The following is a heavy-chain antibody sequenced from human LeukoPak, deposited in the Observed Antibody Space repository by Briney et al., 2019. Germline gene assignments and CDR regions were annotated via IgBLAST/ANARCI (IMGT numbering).Heavy chain of an antibody. CDR3: AKVTYDFWSGYYYFDY. J-gene: IGHJ4*02. CDR1: GFTFSSYA. D-gene: IGHD3/OR15-3a*01. Sequence: GGSLRLSCAASGFTFSSYAMSWVRQAPGKGLEWVSAISGSGGSTYYADSVKGRFTISRDNSKNTLYLQMNSLRAEDTAVYYCAKVTYDFWSGYYYFDYWGQGTLVTVSS. CDR2: ISGSGGST. V-gene: IGHV3-23*01.